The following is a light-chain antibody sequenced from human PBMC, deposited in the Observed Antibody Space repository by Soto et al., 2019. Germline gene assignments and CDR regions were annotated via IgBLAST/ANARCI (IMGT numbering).Light chain of an antibody. CDR2: ATS. CDR1: QIGSGNY. V-gene: IGKV3-20*01. Sequence: ELVLTQSPGTLSLSPGDSAALSCKASQIGSGNYLSWYQQKSGQAPRLLIYATSTRAPGIPDRFSGSGSATDFSLTISSLEPEDSAVYYCQHFGYPQWTFGRGTKVDI. J-gene: IGKJ1*01. CDR3: QHFGYPQWT.